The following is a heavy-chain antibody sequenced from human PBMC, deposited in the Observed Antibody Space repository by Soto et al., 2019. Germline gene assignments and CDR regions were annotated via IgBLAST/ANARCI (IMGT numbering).Heavy chain of an antibody. J-gene: IGHJ5*02. CDR3: ASGGIQLWSGAGFDP. CDR2: ISYDGSNK. CDR1: GFTFSSYA. V-gene: IGHV3-30-3*01. Sequence: QVQLVESGGGVVQPGRSLRLSCAASGFTFSSYAMHWVRQAPGKGLEWVAVISYDGSNKYYADSVKGRFTISRDNSKNTLYLQMNSLRAEDTAVYYCASGGIQLWSGAGFDPWGLGTLVTVSS. D-gene: IGHD5-18*01.